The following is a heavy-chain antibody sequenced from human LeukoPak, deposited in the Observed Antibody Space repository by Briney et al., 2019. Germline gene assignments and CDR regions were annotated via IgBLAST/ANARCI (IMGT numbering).Heavy chain of an antibody. V-gene: IGHV3-30*18. CDR3: AKEFHLYYDILTGYSPFDY. CDR1: GFTFSSYG. CDR2: ISYDGSNK. D-gene: IGHD3-9*01. J-gene: IGHJ4*02. Sequence: GGSQRLSCAASGFTFSSYGMHWVRQAPGKGLEWVAVISYDGSNKYYADSVKGRFTISRDNSKNTLYLQMNSLRAEDTAVYYCAKEFHLYYDILTGYSPFDYWGQGTLVTVSS.